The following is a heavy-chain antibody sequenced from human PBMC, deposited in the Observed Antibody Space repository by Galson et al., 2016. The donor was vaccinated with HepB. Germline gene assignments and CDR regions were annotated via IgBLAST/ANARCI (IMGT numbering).Heavy chain of an antibody. V-gene: IGHV3-13*01. D-gene: IGHD1-1*01. CDR1: GFTFNDYD. Sequence: SLRLSCAISGFTFNDYDMHWVRQGTGESLEWVATMGPFGDKHYPDSVKGRFTVSRESAENSLYLQMDSLRAGDSGVYYCAGGPHWNLAYWGRGTLVTVSS. CDR3: AGGPHWNLAY. J-gene: IGHJ4*02. CDR2: MGPFGDK.